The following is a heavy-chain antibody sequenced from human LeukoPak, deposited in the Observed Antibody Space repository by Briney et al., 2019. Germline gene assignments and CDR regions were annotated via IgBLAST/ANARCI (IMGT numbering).Heavy chain of an antibody. CDR2: IYYSGST. CDR3: ARHQQGVGAIIDY. J-gene: IGHJ4*02. CDR1: GGSISSSSYY. V-gene: IGHV4-39*01. D-gene: IGHD1-26*01. Sequence: SETLSLSCTVSGGSISSSSYYWGWIRQPPGKGLEWIGSIYYSGSTYYNPSLKSRVTISVDTSKNQFSLKLSSVTAADTAVYYCARHQQGVGAIIDYWGQGTLVTVSS.